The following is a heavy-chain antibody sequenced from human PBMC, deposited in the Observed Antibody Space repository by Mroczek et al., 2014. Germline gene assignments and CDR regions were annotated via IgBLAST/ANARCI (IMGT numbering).Heavy chain of an antibody. D-gene: IGHD6-13*01. CDR3: ARGRQQLVLRGSGAFDI. J-gene: IGHJ3*02. V-gene: IGHV1-69*01. Sequence: VQLVESGAEVKKPGSSVKVSCKASGGTFSSYAISWVRQAPGQGLEWMGGIIPIFGTANYAQKFQGRVTITADESTSTAYMELSSLRSEDTAVYYCARGRQQLVLRGSGAFDIWGQGTMVTVSS. CDR1: GGTFSSYA. CDR2: IIPIFGTA.